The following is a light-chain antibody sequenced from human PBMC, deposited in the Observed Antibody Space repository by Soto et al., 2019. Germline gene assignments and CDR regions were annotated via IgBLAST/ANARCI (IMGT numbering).Light chain of an antibody. J-gene: IGKJ4*01. CDR1: QSVSSN. Sequence: EIVMTQSPATLSVSAGERVTLSCRASQSVSSNLAWYQQKPGQAPRLLIYGASTRATGIPARFSGSGSRTDFTLTISSLPSEDFAVYYCQQYNNWPPLTFGGGTKVEIK. CDR3: QQYNNWPPLT. V-gene: IGKV3D-15*01. CDR2: GAS.